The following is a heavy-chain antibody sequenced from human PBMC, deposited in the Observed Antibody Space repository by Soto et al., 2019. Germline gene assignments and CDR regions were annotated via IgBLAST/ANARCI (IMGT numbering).Heavy chain of an antibody. CDR2: MNVDGGEI. J-gene: IGHJ4*02. CDR3: ARDIGQNTLDY. Sequence: GGSLRLSCEASGFVFRTSGITWVRQPPGKGLEWVASMNVDGGEIYYVGSVRGRFTVSRDNAKNALYLQMNSLRVEDTAVYYCARDIGQNTLDYSGQGTLVTVSS. D-gene: IGHD3-16*02. V-gene: IGHV3-7*03. CDR1: GFVFRTSG.